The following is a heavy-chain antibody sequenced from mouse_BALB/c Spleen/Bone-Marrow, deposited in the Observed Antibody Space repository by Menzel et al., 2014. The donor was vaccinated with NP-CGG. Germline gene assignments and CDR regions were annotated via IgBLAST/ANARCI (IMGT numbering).Heavy chain of an antibody. D-gene: IGHD3-1*01. V-gene: IGHV2-3*01. CDR1: GFSLTSYG. J-gene: IGHJ1*01. CDR2: IWGDGST. CDR3: AKQGLPDWYFDV. Sequence: VQLQQSGPGLVAPSQSLSIPCTVSGFSLTSYGVSWVRQPPGRGLEWLGVIWGDGSTNYHSALISRLSISKDNSKSQVFLKLNSLQTDDTATYYCAKQGLPDWYFDVWGAGTTVTVSS.